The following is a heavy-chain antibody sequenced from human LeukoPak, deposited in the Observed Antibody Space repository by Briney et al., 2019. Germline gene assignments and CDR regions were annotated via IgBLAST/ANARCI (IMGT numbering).Heavy chain of an antibody. V-gene: IGHV5-51*01. D-gene: IGHD3-3*01. Sequence: GESLKISCKGSGYSFSNYWIGWVRQMPGKGLEWMGIIYPGDSDTRYSPSFQGQVTISADKSISTAYLQWSSLKASDTAMYYCARLDWPNTGYYDFWNGKNWFDPWGQGTLVTVSS. CDR2: IYPGDSDT. CDR3: ARLDWPNTGYYDFWNGKNWFDP. J-gene: IGHJ5*02. CDR1: GYSFSNYW.